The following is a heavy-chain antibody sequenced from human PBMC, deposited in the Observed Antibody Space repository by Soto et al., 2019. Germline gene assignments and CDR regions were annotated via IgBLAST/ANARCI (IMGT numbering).Heavy chain of an antibody. Sequence: PGGSLRLSCAASGFTFSSYSMNWVRQAPGKGLEWVSYISSSSSTIYYADSVKGRFTISRDNSKNTLYLQMNSLRAGDTAVYYCVVTVTTNFDYWGQGTLVTVSS. CDR3: VVTVTTNFDY. J-gene: IGHJ4*02. CDR1: GFTFSSYS. D-gene: IGHD4-17*01. V-gene: IGHV3-48*01. CDR2: ISSSSSTI.